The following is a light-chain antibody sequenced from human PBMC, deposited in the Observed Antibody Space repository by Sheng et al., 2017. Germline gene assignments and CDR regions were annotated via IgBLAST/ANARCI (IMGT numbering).Light chain of an antibody. CDR2: GAS. V-gene: IGKV1-NL1*01. CDR3: QQYYTYLRT. CDR1: QDISNS. Sequence: DIQMTQSPSSLSASVGDRVTITCRASQDISNSLAWYQQTPGKAPKLLLFGASRLESGVPARFXGSGSGSDYTLTINGLQPEDFATYHCQQYYTYLRTFGQGTKVEIK. J-gene: IGKJ1*01.